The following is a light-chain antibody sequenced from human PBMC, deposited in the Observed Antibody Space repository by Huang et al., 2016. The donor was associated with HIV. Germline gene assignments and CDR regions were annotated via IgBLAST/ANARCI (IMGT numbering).Light chain of an antibody. Sequence: DIQMIQSPSSVSASVGDRVTITCRASQGISNWLAWYQQKPGKAPKLLMYGASSLQSGVPSRFSGSGSGTECTLTISNLQPEDFATYYCQQSNSFLALTFGGGTKVEIK. CDR2: GAS. CDR3: QQSNSFLALT. J-gene: IGKJ4*01. CDR1: QGISNW. V-gene: IGKV1-12*01.